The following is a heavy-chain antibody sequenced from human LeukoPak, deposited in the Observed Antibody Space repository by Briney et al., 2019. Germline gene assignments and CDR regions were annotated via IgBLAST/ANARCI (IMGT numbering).Heavy chain of an antibody. V-gene: IGHV3-33*01. CDR2: IWYDGSNA. Sequence: GGSLRLSCAASGFTFRSHGVYWVRQAPGKGLEWVAIIWYDGSNAYYADSVKGRFTISRDNSKNTLYLQMNSLRAEDTAVYYCARDRAARRFDYWGQGTLVTVSS. CDR1: GFTFRSHG. D-gene: IGHD6-6*01. J-gene: IGHJ4*02. CDR3: ARDRAARRFDY.